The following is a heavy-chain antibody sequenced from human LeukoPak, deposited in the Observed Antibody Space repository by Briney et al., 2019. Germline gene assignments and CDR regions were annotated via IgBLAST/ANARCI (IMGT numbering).Heavy chain of an antibody. CDR3: ARGIRYYYDSDTYVPYYFDY. Sequence: SETLSLTCAAYGGSFSAYYWTWIRRPPGKGLEWIGEINHSGTAKYNPSLKSRVTISVDTSKNQFSLKLTSVTAADTAVYYCARGIRYYYDSDTYVPYYFDYWGQGTLVTVSS. CDR2: INHSGTA. CDR1: GGSFSAYY. D-gene: IGHD3-22*01. V-gene: IGHV4-34*01. J-gene: IGHJ4*02.